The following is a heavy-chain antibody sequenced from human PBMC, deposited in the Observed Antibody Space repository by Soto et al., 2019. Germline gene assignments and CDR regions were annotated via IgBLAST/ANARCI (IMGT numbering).Heavy chain of an antibody. J-gene: IGHJ3*01. Sequence: PGRSLRLSCAASGFTFSDYAMTWVRQGTGKGLEWVSSISDSDSTTDYADSVKGRFTISRDNSNNTLYLQMNTLRAEDTAVYYCAKHQIAMIVVKIYFGAWGQGTTVTVSS. V-gene: IGHV3-23*01. D-gene: IGHD3-22*01. CDR3: AKHQIAMIVVKIYFGA. CDR2: ISDSDSTT. CDR1: GFTFSDYA.